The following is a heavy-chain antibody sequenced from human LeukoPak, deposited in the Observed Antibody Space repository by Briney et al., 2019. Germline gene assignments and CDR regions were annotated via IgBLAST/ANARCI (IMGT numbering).Heavy chain of an antibody. D-gene: IGHD3-10*01. V-gene: IGHV4-4*07. J-gene: IGHJ6*03. CDR2: ISASGTT. Sequence: SETLSLTCIVSGDSFSSYQWSWVRQPAGKGLEWIGRISASGTTNSNPALKSRVTMSVDSSKKQFSLNLSSVTAADTAVYYCARAASRDAVDYYGSGRRFYSYYMDVWGKGTTVTISS. CDR1: GDSFSSYQ. CDR3: ARAASRDAVDYYGSGRRFYSYYMDV.